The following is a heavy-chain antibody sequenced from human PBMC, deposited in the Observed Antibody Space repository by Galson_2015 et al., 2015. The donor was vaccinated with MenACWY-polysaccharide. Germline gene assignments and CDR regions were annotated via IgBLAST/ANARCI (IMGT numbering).Heavy chain of an antibody. Sequence: SLRLSCAASGFTFSSYWMSWVRQAPGKGLEWVSFICPSSGTIFYADSVKRRFTISRDNAENSLYLQMNRLRDEDTAVYYCARRWCPGYWGQGTLLTASS. D-gene: IGHD2-21*01. J-gene: IGHJ4*02. CDR3: ARRWCPGY. CDR2: ICPSSGTI. CDR1: GFTFSSYW. V-gene: IGHV3-48*02.